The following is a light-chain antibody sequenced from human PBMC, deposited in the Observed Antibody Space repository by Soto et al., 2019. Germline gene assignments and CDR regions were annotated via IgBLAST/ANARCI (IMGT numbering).Light chain of an antibody. CDR2: DAS. CDR3: QQSYSNPRT. J-gene: IGKJ1*01. CDR1: QSISSW. Sequence: DIPLTQPPSTLSASVGARVTITCRASQSISSWLAWYQQKPGKAPKLLIYDASSLQSGVPSRFSGSGSGTDFTLTISSLQPEDFATYYCQQSYSNPRTFGQGTKVDI. V-gene: IGKV1-39*01.